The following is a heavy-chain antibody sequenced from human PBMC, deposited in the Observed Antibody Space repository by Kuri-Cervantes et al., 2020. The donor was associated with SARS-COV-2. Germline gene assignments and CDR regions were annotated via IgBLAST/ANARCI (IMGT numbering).Heavy chain of an antibody. CDR3: AKSSGTADGGFDP. CDR1: GFSFSMYW. CDR2: IKKDGSEK. V-gene: IGHV3-7*01. D-gene: IGHD6-19*01. Sequence: GESLKISCAASGFSFSMYWMSWVRQAPGKGLEWVANIKKDGSEKYYADSVKGRFTISRDNSKNTLYLQMNSLRAEDTAVYYCAKSSGTADGGFDPWGQGTLVTVSS. J-gene: IGHJ5*02.